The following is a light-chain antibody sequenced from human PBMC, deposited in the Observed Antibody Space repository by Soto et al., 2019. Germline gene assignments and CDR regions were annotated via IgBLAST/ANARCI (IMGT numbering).Light chain of an antibody. CDR1: QGIXNSY. CDR3: QQYGSAPLT. CDR2: GAS. Sequence: EIVLTQCPGMLSLSPGERATLACRASQGIXNSYVAWHQQKVGQAPRLLXYGASSRETGIPDRLSGSGSGTDFTLTISRLEPEDFAVYYCQQYGSAPLTFGGGTKVDI. V-gene: IGKV3-20*01. J-gene: IGKJ4*01.